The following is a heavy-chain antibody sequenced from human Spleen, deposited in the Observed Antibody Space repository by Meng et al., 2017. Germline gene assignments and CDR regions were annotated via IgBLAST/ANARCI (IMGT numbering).Heavy chain of an antibody. CDR1: GGSFSGYS. D-gene: IGHD4-11*01. CDR2: ISHSGST. V-gene: IGHV4-34*01. Sequence: QVQLQQWGAGLLKPSETLSLTCDVYGGSFSGYSWSWIRQPPGKGLEWIGEISHSGSTNYSPSLKNRVTISLDTSQNNLSLKLSSVTAADSAVYYCARGPTTMAHDFDYWGQGTLVTVSS. J-gene: IGHJ4*02. CDR3: ARGPTTMAHDFDY.